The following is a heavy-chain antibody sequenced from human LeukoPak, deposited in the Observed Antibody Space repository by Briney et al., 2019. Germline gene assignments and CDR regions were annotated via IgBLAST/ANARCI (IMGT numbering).Heavy chain of an antibody. J-gene: IGHJ3*02. CDR1: GGSISSSRYY. D-gene: IGHD4-23*01. CDR3: ARARRPRGGGKAYAFDI. Sequence: SETLSLTCTVSGGSISSSRYYWGWIRRPPGKGLEWIGSIYDSDNTYYNPSLKSRVTISVDTSKNQFSLKLSSVTAADTAVYYCARARRPRGGGKAYAFDIWGQGTMVTVSS. CDR2: IYDSDNT. V-gene: IGHV4-39*07.